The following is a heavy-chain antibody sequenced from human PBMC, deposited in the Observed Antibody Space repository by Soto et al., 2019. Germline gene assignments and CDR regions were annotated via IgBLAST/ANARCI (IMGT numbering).Heavy chain of an antibody. CDR2: IYSGGST. Sequence: HPGGSLRLSCAASGFTVSSNYMSWVRQAPGKGLEWVSVIYSGGSTYYADSVKGRFTISRDNSKNTLYLQMNSLRAEDTAVYYCARDEGAYDYIWGSYRYTGSTAFDIWGQGTMVTVSS. CDR1: GFTVSSNY. V-gene: IGHV3-66*01. CDR3: ARDEGAYDYIWGSYRYTGSTAFDI. D-gene: IGHD3-16*02. J-gene: IGHJ3*02.